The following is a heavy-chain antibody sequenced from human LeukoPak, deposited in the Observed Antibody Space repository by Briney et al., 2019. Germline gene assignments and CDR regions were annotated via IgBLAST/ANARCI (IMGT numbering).Heavy chain of an antibody. Sequence: PGRSLRLSRAASGFTFSSYGMHWVRQAPGKGLEWVAVISYDGSNKYYADSVKGRFTISRDNSKNTLYLQMNSLRAEDTAVYYCAKTYSSGWYRTVDYWGQGTLVTVSS. V-gene: IGHV3-30*18. CDR3: AKTYSSGWYRTVDY. CDR1: GFTFSSYG. D-gene: IGHD6-19*01. CDR2: ISYDGSNK. J-gene: IGHJ4*02.